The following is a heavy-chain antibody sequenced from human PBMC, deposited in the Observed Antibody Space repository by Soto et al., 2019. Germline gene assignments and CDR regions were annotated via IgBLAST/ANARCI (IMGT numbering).Heavy chain of an antibody. CDR3: ARAGLAYCGGDCYAPCYYYGMDV. V-gene: IGHV1-69*01. J-gene: IGHJ6*02. CDR1: GGTFSSYA. CDR2: IIPIFGTA. Sequence: QVQLVQSGAEVKKPGSSVKVSCKASGGTFSSYAISWVRQAPGQGLEWMGGIIPIFGTANYSQTFQGRVRITADESTSTEYMELSSLRSEDTAVYYCARAGLAYCGGDCYAPCYYYGMDVWGQGTTVTVSS. D-gene: IGHD2-21*02.